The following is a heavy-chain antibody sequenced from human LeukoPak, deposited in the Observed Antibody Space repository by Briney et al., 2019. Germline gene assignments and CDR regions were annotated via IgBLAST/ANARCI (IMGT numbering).Heavy chain of an antibody. CDR3: ARDRTIFGVVIEYYFDY. J-gene: IGHJ4*02. V-gene: IGHV4-4*07. CDR1: GGSISSYY. Sequence: SETLSLTCTVSGGSISSYYWSWIRQPAGKGLEWIGRIYTSGSTNYNPSLKSRVTMSVDTSKNQFSLKLSSVTAADTAVYYCARDRTIFGVVIEYYFDYWGQGTLVTASS. D-gene: IGHD3-3*01. CDR2: IYTSGST.